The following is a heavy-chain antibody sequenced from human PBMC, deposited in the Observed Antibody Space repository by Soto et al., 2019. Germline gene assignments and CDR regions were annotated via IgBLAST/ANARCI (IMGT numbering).Heavy chain of an antibody. CDR2: ISGFNGNT. D-gene: IGHD6-13*01. Sequence: QVQLVQSGAEVKKPGASVRVSCKASGYTFSRYGISWVRQAPGQGLEWMGGISGFNGNTKESEKLQGRVTLTTDTPANTAHMELRGLRSDDTAVYYCARASAYSTPWSFDNWGQGTLVSVAS. V-gene: IGHV1-18*01. CDR3: ARASAYSTPWSFDN. CDR1: GYTFSRYG. J-gene: IGHJ4*02.